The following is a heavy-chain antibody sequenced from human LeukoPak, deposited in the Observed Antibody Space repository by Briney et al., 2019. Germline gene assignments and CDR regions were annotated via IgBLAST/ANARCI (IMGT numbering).Heavy chain of an antibody. CDR1: GFTFSDHY. CDR3: ARVGSSRGWFDP. CDR2: ISSSGTTP. V-gene: IGHV3-11*01. J-gene: IGHJ5*02. Sequence: GGSLRLSCTGSGFTFSDHYMTWIRQAPGKGLEWISYISSSGTTPYYADSVEGRFTISRANAKTSVYLQMEGLRADDTAVYYCARVGSSRGWFDPWGHGTLVTVSS. D-gene: IGHD3-10*01.